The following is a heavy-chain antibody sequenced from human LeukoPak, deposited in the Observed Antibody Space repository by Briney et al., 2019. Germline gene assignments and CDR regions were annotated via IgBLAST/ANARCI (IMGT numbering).Heavy chain of an antibody. CDR2: IYSGGGT. CDR3: ACSGPYSNGGVMNDY. Sequence: GGSLRLSCAASGFTVSSKYMSWVRQAPGRGLEWVSVIYSGGGTSYADSVKGRFTISRDTSKNTLYLKMNSLRADDTAVYYCACSGPYSNGGVMNDYWGQGTLVTVSS. D-gene: IGHD6-19*01. J-gene: IGHJ4*02. CDR1: GFTVSSKY. V-gene: IGHV3-66*01.